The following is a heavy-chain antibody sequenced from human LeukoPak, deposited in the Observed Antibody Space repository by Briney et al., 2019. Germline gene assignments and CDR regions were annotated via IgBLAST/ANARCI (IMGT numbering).Heavy chain of an antibody. Sequence: GGSLRLSCAVSAFTFSDNYMTWIRQAPGKGLESVPYISPSGTDISYADSVKGRFTISRDNAKNSLYLQMNSLRAEGTAVYYCARATSSFRGTVDYWGQGTLVTVSS. J-gene: IGHJ4*02. D-gene: IGHD3-16*01. CDR2: ISPSGTDI. V-gene: IGHV3-11*04. CDR3: ARATSSFRGTVDY. CDR1: AFTFSDNY.